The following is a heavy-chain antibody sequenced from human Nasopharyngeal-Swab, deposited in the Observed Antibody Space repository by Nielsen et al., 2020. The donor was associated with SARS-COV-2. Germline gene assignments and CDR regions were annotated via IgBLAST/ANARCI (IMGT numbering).Heavy chain of an antibody. CDR2: ISGSGGGT. D-gene: IGHD3-10*01. V-gene: IGHV3-23*01. Sequence: GGSLRLSCVGSGFTLRNYDMGWVRQTPGKGLEWVSHISGSGGGTYYTDSVKGRFTISRDNSKNTLRLHMSSLRAEDTAVYYCAKDKEDLRGVGSYDYWGQGILVTVSS. CDR3: AKDKEDLRGVGSYDY. CDR1: GFTLRNYD. J-gene: IGHJ4*02.